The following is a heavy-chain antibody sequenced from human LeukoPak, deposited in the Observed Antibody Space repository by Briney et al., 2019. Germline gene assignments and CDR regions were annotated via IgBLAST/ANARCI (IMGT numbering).Heavy chain of an antibody. Sequence: GGSLRLSCAASGFTFSSYNMNWVRQAPGKGLEWVSSITSGSSYIYYADSVKGRFTISRDNAENSLYLQMNSLRAEDTAVYYCARTYYDILTAYNPYFDYWGQGTLVTVSS. D-gene: IGHD3-9*01. CDR3: ARTYYDILTAYNPYFDY. CDR2: ITSGSSYI. CDR1: GFTFSSYN. V-gene: IGHV3-21*01. J-gene: IGHJ4*02.